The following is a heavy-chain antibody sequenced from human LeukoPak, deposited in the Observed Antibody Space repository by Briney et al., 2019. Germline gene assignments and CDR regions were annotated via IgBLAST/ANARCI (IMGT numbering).Heavy chain of an antibody. CDR3: AREEITIFGAMDV. CDR1: GGTFSGYY. D-gene: IGHD3-3*01. CDR2: ITHSGSS. Sequence: PSETLSLTCAVYGGTFSGYYWTWFRQSPGKGLEWIGEITHSGSSNYNPSLKSRVTISVDTSENQFSLKLSSVTAADTAVYYCAREEITIFGAMDVWGKGTTVTVSS. J-gene: IGHJ6*03. V-gene: IGHV4-34*01.